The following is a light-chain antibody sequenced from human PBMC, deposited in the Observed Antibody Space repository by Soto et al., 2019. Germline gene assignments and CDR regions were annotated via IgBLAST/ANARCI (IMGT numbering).Light chain of an antibody. Sequence: IQMTQSPSSLSASVGDRVTITCRASQDIRNDLGWYQQKPGKAHKLLIYAAYSLQSGVQSRFSGSGSGTDFTLTIRSLQPEDFATYYCIQDYNYPLTFGGGTKVDIK. CDR3: IQDYNYPLT. CDR2: AAY. V-gene: IGKV1-6*01. CDR1: QDIRND. J-gene: IGKJ4*01.